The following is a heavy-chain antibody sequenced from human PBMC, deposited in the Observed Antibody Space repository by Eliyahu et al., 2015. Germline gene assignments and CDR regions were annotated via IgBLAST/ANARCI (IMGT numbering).Heavy chain of an antibody. CDR2: ISGSGGST. J-gene: IGHJ4*02. V-gene: IGHV3-23*01. CDR3: AKTPTIFGVVIIREYYFDY. D-gene: IGHD3-3*01. Sequence: WVSAISGSGGSTYYADSVKGRFTISRDNSKNTLYLQMNSLRAEDTAVYYCAKTPTIFGVVIIREYYFDYWGQGTLVTVSS.